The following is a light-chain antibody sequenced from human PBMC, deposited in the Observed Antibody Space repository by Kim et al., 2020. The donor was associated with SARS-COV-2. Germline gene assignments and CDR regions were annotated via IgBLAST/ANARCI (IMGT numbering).Light chain of an antibody. CDR3: EVWDTGSDHWV. J-gene: IGLJ3*02. CDR2: YDS. V-gene: IGLV3-21*04. Sequence: APGKTPRITCGGDDLGSKSVHWYQQKPGQAPVLVIFYDSDRPSGIPERLSGSHSGNTATLTISRVEAGDEADYYCEVWDTGSDHWVFGGGTQLTVL. CDR1: DLGSKS.